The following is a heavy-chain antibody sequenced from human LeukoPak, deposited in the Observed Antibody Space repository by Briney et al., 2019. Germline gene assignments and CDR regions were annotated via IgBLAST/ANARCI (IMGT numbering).Heavy chain of an antibody. CDR2: ISSSSSYT. J-gene: IGHJ4*02. CDR1: GFSFSGYY. Sequence: GGSLRLSCAASGFSFSGYYMSWIRQAPGKGLEWVSYISSSSSYTNYADSVKGRFTISRDDAKNSLFLQMSSLGTDDTAVYYCARAVGSGPGGNFDYWGQGTLVTVSS. V-gene: IGHV3-11*05. D-gene: IGHD6-19*01. CDR3: ARAVGSGPGGNFDY.